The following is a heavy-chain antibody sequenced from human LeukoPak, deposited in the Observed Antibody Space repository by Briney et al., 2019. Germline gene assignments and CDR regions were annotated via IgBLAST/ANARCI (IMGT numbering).Heavy chain of an antibody. Sequence: GASVKVSCKASGGTFSSCAISWVRQAPGQGLEWMGRIIPIFGTANYAQKLQGRVTMTTDTSTGTAYMELRSLRSDDTAVYYCARALSPYYDFWSGYYMPEGYYYMDVWGKGTTVTVSS. CDR2: IIPIFGTA. D-gene: IGHD3-3*01. CDR3: ARALSPYYDFWSGYYMPEGYYYMDV. CDR1: GGTFSSCA. V-gene: IGHV1-69*05. J-gene: IGHJ6*03.